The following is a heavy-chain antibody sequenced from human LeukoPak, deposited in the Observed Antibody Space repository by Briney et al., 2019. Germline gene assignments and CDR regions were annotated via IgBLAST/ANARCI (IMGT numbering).Heavy chain of an antibody. CDR1: GFTFSGYS. Sequence: GGSLRLSCATSGFTFSGYSMNWVRQAPGKGLEWVSGINWNGGSTGYADSVKGRFTISRDNAKNSLYLQMNSLRAEDTALYHCARGPFRWLVPFDIWGQGTMVTVSS. CDR3: ARGPFRWLVPFDI. CDR2: INWNGGST. D-gene: IGHD6-19*01. J-gene: IGHJ3*02. V-gene: IGHV3-20*01.